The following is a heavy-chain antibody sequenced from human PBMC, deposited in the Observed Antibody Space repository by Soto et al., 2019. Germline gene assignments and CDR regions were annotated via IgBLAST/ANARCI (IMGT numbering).Heavy chain of an antibody. Sequence: DVRLLESGGGLVQPGGSLRLSCAASGFTFSSYSMRWVRQAPGKGLEWVSTIGTSASTYYGDSVRGRFTISRDNSRNTLYLQMNSRRAEDTAVNYCADLSRYWTSSNCDWGQGTLVTVSS. CDR3: ADLSRYWTSSNCD. CDR1: GFTFSSYS. CDR2: IGTSAST. V-gene: IGHV3-23*01. D-gene: IGHD2-2*01. J-gene: IGHJ4*02.